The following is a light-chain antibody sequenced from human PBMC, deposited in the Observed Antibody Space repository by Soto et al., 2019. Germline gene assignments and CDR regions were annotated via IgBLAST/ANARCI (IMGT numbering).Light chain of an antibody. CDR2: EVS. J-gene: IGLJ3*02. CDR3: SSYTTTSTLEV. Sequence: QSVLTQPASVSGSPGQSITISCTGTSSDVGGYNYVSWYQQHPGKAPKLLIYEVSNRPSGVSHRFSGFKSGNTASLTISGLQAEDEADYYCSSYTTTSTLEVFGGGTKLTVL. V-gene: IGLV2-14*01. CDR1: SSDVGGYNY.